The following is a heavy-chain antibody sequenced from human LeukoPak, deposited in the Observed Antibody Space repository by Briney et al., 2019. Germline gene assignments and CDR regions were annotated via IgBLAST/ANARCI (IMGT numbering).Heavy chain of an antibody. D-gene: IGHD5-12*01. CDR2: MYYSGNT. V-gene: IGHV4-59*08. CDR3: ARLKPVAILDY. J-gene: IGHJ4*02. CDR1: GGSISSSY. Sequence: SETLSLTCTVSGGSISSSYWSWIRQPPGKGLEWIGYMYYSGNTNYNTSLKSRVAMSIDTSKNQFSLKLSSVTAADTAIYYCARLKPVAILDYWGQGILVTVAS.